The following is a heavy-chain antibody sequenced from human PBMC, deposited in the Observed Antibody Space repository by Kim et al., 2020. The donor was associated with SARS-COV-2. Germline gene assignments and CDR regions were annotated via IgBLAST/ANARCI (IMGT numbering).Heavy chain of an antibody. Sequence: YLYHADSVKGRFNHPREHAKNSLYLKMNSLRAEDTAVYYCAGEGGGYRYWGQGTLVTVSS. V-gene: IGHV3-21*01. CDR2: YL. D-gene: IGHD5-18*01. CDR3: AGEGGGYRY. J-gene: IGHJ4*02.